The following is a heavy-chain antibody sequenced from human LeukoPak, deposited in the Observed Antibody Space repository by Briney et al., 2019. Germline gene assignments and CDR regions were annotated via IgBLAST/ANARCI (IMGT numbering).Heavy chain of an antibody. D-gene: IGHD3-10*01. J-gene: IGHJ4*02. CDR2: ISYDGINT. CDR3: ANDDARGFGEPSPYDY. Sequence: GRSLRLSCVASGFAFRNYGMHWVRQAPGKGLEWVAVISYDGINTHYADSVKGRFTISKDNSKNTLYLRLNTLRPEDTAVYYCANDDARGFGEPSPYDYWGQGTRVIVSS. CDR1: GFAFRNYG. V-gene: IGHV3-30*18.